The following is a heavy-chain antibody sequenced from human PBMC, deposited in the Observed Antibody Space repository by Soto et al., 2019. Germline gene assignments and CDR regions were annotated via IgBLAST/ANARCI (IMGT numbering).Heavy chain of an antibody. J-gene: IGHJ3*02. CDR2: INAGNVNT. V-gene: IGHV1-3*03. Sequence: ASVQVSCMPSRCTFTSYSMHWVRQAPVQRLEWMGWINAGNVNTKYSQKFQGRVTITRDTSASTAYMELSSLRSEDMDVYYCAREWGIYGLIAFDIWGQGTMVTVSS. CDR1: RCTFTSYS. D-gene: IGHD6-13*01. CDR3: AREWGIYGLIAFDI.